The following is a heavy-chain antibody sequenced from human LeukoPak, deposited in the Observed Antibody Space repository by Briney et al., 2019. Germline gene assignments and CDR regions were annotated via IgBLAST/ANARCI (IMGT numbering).Heavy chain of an antibody. CDR3: ARDLSRKRTLAAAGVFDY. Sequence: GGSLRLSCAASEFTYGMNWVRQAPGKGLECVSAISSSGSNTYYADSVKGRFTISRDNSKNTLYLQMNSLRAEDTAVYYCARDLSRKRTLAAAGVFDYWGQGTLVTVSS. D-gene: IGHD6-13*01. CDR2: ISSSGSNT. J-gene: IGHJ4*02. V-gene: IGHV3-NL1*01. CDR1: EFTYG.